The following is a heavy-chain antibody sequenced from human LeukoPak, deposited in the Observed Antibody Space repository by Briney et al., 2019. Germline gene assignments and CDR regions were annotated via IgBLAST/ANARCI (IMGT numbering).Heavy chain of an antibody. CDR1: AVSISSGDYY. V-gene: IGHV4-61*02. J-gene: IGHJ3*02. Sequence: PSQTLSLTCTVSAVSISSGDYYWSWIRQPAGKGLEWVGRIYSPGTNYNYNPSLKSRVTISIDKYKNQFSLKLTSVTAADTAVYYCARGIGTSYDSSRDAFDMWGQGTMVTVSS. D-gene: IGHD3-22*01. CDR2: IYSPGT. CDR3: ARGIGTSYDSSRDAFDM.